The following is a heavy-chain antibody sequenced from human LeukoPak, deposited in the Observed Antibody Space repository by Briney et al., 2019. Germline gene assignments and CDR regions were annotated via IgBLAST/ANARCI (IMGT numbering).Heavy chain of an antibody. D-gene: IGHD3-22*01. Sequence: PGGSLRFSCAASGFTFSDYYMSWIRQAPGRRLEWGSYISSSGSTIYYADSVKGRFTISTDNAKNSLYLHMNSMRAEDTAVYYCAREDSPRLILFDYWGQGTLVTVSS. CDR2: ISSSGSTI. CDR3: AREDSPRLILFDY. J-gene: IGHJ4*02. V-gene: IGHV3-11*04. CDR1: GFTFSDYY.